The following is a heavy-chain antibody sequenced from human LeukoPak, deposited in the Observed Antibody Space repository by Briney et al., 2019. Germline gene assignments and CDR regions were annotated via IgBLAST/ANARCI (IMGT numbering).Heavy chain of an antibody. CDR3: ARCRENDFWSGSPVDH. CDR1: GFTFSSYG. CDR2: ISGDGTNK. Sequence: PGRSLRLSCAASGFTFSSYGMHWVRQAPGKGLEWLAVISGDGTNKYYAESVKGRFTISRDNSKTTVLVQLNSLRVEDTAVYYCARCRENDFWSGSPVDHWGQGTLVTVSS. V-gene: IGHV3-30*19. D-gene: IGHD3-3*01. J-gene: IGHJ4*02.